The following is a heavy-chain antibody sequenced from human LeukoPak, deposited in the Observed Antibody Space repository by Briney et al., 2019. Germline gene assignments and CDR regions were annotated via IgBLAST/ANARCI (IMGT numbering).Heavy chain of an antibody. CDR2: ISWNSRSI. CDR1: GFTFSDRW. D-gene: IGHD2-15*01. V-gene: IGHV3-48*04. CDR3: ARGWGEKGRCRGGTCNNPEFDY. Sequence: GGSLRLSCAVSGFTFSDRWMSWVRQAPGKGLEWVSGISWNSRSIAYADSVKGRFTISRDNAKDSLYLQMNSLRVEDTAVYYCARGWGEKGRCRGGTCNNPEFDYWGQGTLVTVSS. J-gene: IGHJ4*02.